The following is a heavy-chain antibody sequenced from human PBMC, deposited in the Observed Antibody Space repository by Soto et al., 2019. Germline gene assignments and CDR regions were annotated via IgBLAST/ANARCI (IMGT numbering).Heavy chain of an antibody. V-gene: IGHV1-46*01. CDR1: GYTFTNYY. J-gene: IGHJ4*02. CDR2: IHYSGATP. CDR3: ARGGPDLATIGSFDY. D-gene: IGHD3-16*01. Sequence: QVQLVQSGAEVKRPGASVKVSCKASGYTFTNYYRHWVRQAPGQGLECMGVIHYSGATPTYAQKFQRRVPMDRDTSTSTGYVELRSLPSEAAPVSYCARGGPDLATIGSFDYSGQGTLVT.